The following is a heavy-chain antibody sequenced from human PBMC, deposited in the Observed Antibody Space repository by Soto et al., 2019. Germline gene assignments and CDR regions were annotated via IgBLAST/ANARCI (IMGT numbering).Heavy chain of an antibody. CDR1: GFTFSSYW. V-gene: IGHV3-7*03. CDR2: IKQDGSEK. Sequence: PGGSLRLSCAASGFTFSSYWMSWVRQAPGKGLEWVANIKQDGSEKYYVDSVKGRFTISRDNAKNSLYLQMNSLRAEDTAVYYCARVGYCSSTSCTSDGMDVWGQGTTVTVSS. CDR3: ARVGYCSSTSCTSDGMDV. J-gene: IGHJ6*02. D-gene: IGHD2-2*01.